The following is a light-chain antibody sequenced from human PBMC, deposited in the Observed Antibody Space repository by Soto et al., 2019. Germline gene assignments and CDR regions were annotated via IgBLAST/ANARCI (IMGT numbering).Light chain of an antibody. V-gene: IGLV2-14*01. CDR1: SSDVGGYNY. CDR2: DVS. CDR3: SSYTSSNTLHVL. Sequence: QSALTQPASVSGSPGQSITISCTGTSSDVGGYNYVSWYQQHPDKAPKLMIYDVSNRPSGVSNRFSGSKSGNTASLTISGLQAEDEADYYCSSYTSSNTLHVLFGGGTKVTVL. J-gene: IGLJ2*01.